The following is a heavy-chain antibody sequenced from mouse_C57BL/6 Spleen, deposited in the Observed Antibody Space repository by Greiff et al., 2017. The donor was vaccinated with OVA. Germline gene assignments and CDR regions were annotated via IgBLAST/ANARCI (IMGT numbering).Heavy chain of an antibody. J-gene: IGHJ3*01. CDR2: IDPSDSET. CDR3: ARGGDSVSFAY. CDR1: CYTFPSYW. V-gene: IGHV1-52*01. Sequence: QVQLQQPGAELVRPGSSVKLSCKASCYTFPSYWMPWVKQRPIQGLEWIGNIDPSDSETHYNQKFKDKATLTVDKSSSTAYMQLSSLTSEDSAVYDCARGGDSVSFAYWGQGTLVTVSA. D-gene: IGHD2-13*01.